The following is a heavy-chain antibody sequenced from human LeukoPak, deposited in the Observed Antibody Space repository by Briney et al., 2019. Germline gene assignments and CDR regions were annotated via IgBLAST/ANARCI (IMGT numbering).Heavy chain of an antibody. CDR1: GFTFSSYW. Sequence: PGGSLRLSCAASGFTFSSYWMIWVRQAPGKGLEWVANINQDGSEKYYVDSVKGRFTISRDNAKNSLYLQMNSLRAEDTAVYYCARERGAAGTYYYYGMDVWGQGTTVTVSS. J-gene: IGHJ6*02. D-gene: IGHD6-13*01. CDR3: ARERGAAGTYYYYGMDV. CDR2: INQDGSEK. V-gene: IGHV3-7*01.